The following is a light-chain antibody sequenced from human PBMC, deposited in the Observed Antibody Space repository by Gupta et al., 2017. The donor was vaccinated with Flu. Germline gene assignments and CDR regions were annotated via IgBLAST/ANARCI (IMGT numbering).Light chain of an antibody. V-gene: IGLV3-25*03. CDR3: PTSDNKSNWL. J-gene: IGLJ3*02. CDR2: KES. CDR1: DLSESD. Sequence: PVQMSEMTCSVDDLSESDVYWCRQKADRDPRVVIHKESMRPSEIPDRFSGFNSGTTDTLTITEVEAEDEAVYYCPTSDNKSNWLFGGWTKLTVL.